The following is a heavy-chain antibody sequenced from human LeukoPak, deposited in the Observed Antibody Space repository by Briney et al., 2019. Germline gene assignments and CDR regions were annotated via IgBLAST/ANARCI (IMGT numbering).Heavy chain of an antibody. D-gene: IGHD3-3*01. CDR1: DGSISSGGYS. J-gene: IGHJ6*02. Sequence: SQTLSLTCAVSDGSISSGGYSWSWIRQPPGKGLEWIGYIYHSGSTYYNPSLKSRVTISVDTSKNQFSLKLSSVTAADTAVYYCARGLIGFWSGQPHHHYGMDVWGQGTTVTVSS. CDR3: ARGLIGFWSGQPHHHYGMDV. CDR2: IYHSGST. V-gene: IGHV4-30-2*01.